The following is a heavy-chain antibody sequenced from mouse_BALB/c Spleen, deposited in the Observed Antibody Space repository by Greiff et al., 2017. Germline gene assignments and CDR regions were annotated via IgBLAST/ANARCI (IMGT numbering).Heavy chain of an antibody. CDR3: ASEAKYVNSFAY. CDR2: ISCYNGAT. Sequence: LVKTGASVKISCTASGYSFTGYYMNWVKQSHGKSLEWIGYISCYNGATSYNQKFKGKATFTVDTSASTAYMQFNSLTSEDSAVYYCASEAKYVNSFAYGGQGTLVTVSA. V-gene: IGHV1S34*01. J-gene: IGHJ3*01. D-gene: IGHD2-1*01. CDR1: GYSFTGYY.